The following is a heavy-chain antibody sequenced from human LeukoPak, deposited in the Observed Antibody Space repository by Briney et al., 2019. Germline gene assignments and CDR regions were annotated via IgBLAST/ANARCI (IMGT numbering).Heavy chain of an antibody. J-gene: IGHJ4*02. Sequence: GGSLRLSCAASGFTFSRYWMGWVRQAPGKGLEWVANIKFDGSEKYYVDSMKGRFTISRDNAKNSLYLQMNSLRAEDTAVYYCARTLRLPSTYYYGSGSFDYWGQGTLVTVSS. CDR3: ARTLRLPSTYYYGSGSFDY. V-gene: IGHV3-7*01. CDR1: GFTFSRYW. CDR2: IKFDGSEK. D-gene: IGHD3-10*01.